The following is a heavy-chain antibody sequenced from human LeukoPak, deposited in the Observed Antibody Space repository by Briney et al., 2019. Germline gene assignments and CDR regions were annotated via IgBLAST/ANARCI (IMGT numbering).Heavy chain of an antibody. CDR2: IYHSGST. CDR1: GGSISGSNW. Sequence: SETLSLTCAVSGGSISGSNWWSWVRQPPGKGLEWIGEIYHSGSTNYNPSLKSRVTISVDKSKNQFSLKLSSVTAADTAVYYCARAVYSSSWYYFDYWGQGTLVTVSS. V-gene: IGHV4-4*02. CDR3: ARAVYSSSWYYFDY. J-gene: IGHJ4*02. D-gene: IGHD6-13*01.